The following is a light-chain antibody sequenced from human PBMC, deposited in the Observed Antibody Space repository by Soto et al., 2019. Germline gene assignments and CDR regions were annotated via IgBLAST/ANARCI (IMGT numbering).Light chain of an antibody. V-gene: IGKV3-11*01. J-gene: IGKJ3*01. CDR3: QSLFT. CDR2: DVT. CDR1: QSVSNY. Sequence: EIVLTQSPATLSLSPGERATLSCRASQSVSNYLAWYQQKPGQAPRLLIYDVTNRATGIPARFSGSGSGTVLTLTISSLEPEDFAVYYCQSLFTFGPGTKVDIK.